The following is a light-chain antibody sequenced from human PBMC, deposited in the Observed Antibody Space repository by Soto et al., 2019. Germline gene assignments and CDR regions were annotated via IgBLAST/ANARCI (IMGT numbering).Light chain of an antibody. V-gene: IGLV1-40*01. CDR3: QSYDSTLSARYV. CDR2: GNN. CDR1: GSNIGAGYD. Sequence: QSVLTQPPSVSGAPGQRVTISCSGGGSNIGAGYDVHWYQQLPEAAPKLLIYGNNIRPSGVPDRFSGSKSGTSASLAITGLQAEDEGDYYCQSYDSTLSARYVFGTGTKLTVL. J-gene: IGLJ1*01.